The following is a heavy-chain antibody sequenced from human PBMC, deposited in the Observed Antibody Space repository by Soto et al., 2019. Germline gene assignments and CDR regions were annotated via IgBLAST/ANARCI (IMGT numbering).Heavy chain of an antibody. V-gene: IGHV1-8*01. J-gene: IGHJ4*02. Sequence: AASVKVSCKASGYTFTIHDIHWVRQAPGQGLEWMAGLNPHSGKAAYAQRFQGRLTMTGNASTSTAYMELSGLRSEDTAMYYCARVSSIAARRSYDSWGQGTLVTVSS. CDR2: LNPHSGKA. CDR1: GYTFTIHD. D-gene: IGHD6-6*01. CDR3: ARVSSIAARRSYDS.